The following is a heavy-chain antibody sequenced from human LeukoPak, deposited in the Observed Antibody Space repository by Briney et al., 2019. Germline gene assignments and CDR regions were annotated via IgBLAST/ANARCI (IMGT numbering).Heavy chain of an antibody. Sequence: KPSETLSLTCTVSGGSISSSSYYWGWIRQPPGKGLEWIGSIYYSGSTYYNPSLKSRVTISVDTSKNQFSLKLSSVTAADTAVYYCARDQYYGSGSYSHAFDIWGQGTMVTVSS. CDR1: GGSISSSSYY. CDR3: ARDQYYGSGSYSHAFDI. V-gene: IGHV4-39*07. CDR2: IYYSGST. D-gene: IGHD3-10*01. J-gene: IGHJ3*02.